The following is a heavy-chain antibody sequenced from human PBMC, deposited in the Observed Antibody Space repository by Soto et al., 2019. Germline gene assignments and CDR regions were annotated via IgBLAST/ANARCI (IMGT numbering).Heavy chain of an antibody. V-gene: IGHV4-30-4*01. CDR2: IYYSGST. J-gene: IGHJ6*02. D-gene: IGHD3-3*01. CDR3: ARIPHYDFWSGYYFTYYYYGMDV. CDR1: CGSISSGDYY. Sequence: SETVSLTCTVSCGSISSGDYYWSWIRQPPGKGLEWIGYIYYSGSTYYNPSLKSRVTISVDTSKNQFSLKLSSVTAADTAVYYCARIPHYDFWSGYYFTYYYYGMDVWGQGTTVTVSS.